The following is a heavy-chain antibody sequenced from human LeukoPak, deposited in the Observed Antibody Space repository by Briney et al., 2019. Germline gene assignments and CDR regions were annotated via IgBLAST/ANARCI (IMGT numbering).Heavy chain of an antibody. Sequence: SETLSLTCTVSGGSIRSTAYYWGWIRQPPGKGLEWIGYIHYSGSTDYSPSLKSRVTISVDTSKNQFSLNLSSVTAADTAVYYCARAAAGAFDIWGQGTMVTVSS. CDR3: ARAAAGAFDI. V-gene: IGHV4-61*05. J-gene: IGHJ3*02. CDR1: GGSIRSTAYY. D-gene: IGHD6-13*01. CDR2: IHYSGST.